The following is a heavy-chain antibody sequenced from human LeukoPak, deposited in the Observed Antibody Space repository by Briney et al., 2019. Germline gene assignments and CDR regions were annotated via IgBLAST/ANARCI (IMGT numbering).Heavy chain of an antibody. Sequence: GGSLRLSCAASGFTSSSFAIHWVRQPPGKGLEWMAVVLYDGTTEYYAESVKGRFTPSRDTSKNSVSLQLHSLKDEDTAVYYCARDRACNSTSCYPWNKPVIDVWGLGTMVTVSS. CDR1: GFTSSSFA. D-gene: IGHD2-2*01. J-gene: IGHJ3*01. CDR3: ARDRACNSTSCYPWNKPVIDV. V-gene: IGHV3-30-3*01. CDR2: VLYDGTTE.